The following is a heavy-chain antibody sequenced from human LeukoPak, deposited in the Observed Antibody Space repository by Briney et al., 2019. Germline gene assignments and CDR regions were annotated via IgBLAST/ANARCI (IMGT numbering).Heavy chain of an antibody. J-gene: IGHJ4*02. D-gene: IGHD4-17*01. Sequence: GRSLRLSCAASGFTFSSYAMHWVRQAPGKGLEWVAVISYDGSNKYYADSVKGRFTISRDNSKNTLYLQMNSLRAEDTAVYYCAREATVTTYSDYWGQGTLVTVSS. CDR2: ISYDGSNK. V-gene: IGHV3-30*04. CDR3: AREATVTTYSDY. CDR1: GFTFSSYA.